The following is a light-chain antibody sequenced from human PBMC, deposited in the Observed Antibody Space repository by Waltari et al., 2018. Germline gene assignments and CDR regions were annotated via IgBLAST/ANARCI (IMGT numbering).Light chain of an antibody. J-gene: IGLJ2*01. CDR2: DVS. CDR1: SSDVGGYNY. Sequence: QSALTQPRSVSGSPGQSVTISCTGTSSDVGGYNYVSWYQQHPGKAHKLMIYDVSKRPAGVPDRFSGAKSGKTASLTISGLQAEDEADYDCCAYAGSYTYVVFGGGTKLTVL. V-gene: IGLV2-11*01. CDR3: CAYAGSYTYVV.